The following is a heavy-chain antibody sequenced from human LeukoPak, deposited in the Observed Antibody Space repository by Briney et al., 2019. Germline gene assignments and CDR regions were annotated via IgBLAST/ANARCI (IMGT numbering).Heavy chain of an antibody. CDR2: IWYDGSNK. J-gene: IGHJ4*02. D-gene: IGHD3-9*01. Sequence: PGGSLRLSCAASGFTFSSYGMHWVRQAPGKGLEWVAVIWYDGSNKYYADSVKGRFTISRDNSKNTLYLQMNSLRAEDTAMYYCARVLGYDILTNIDYWGQGTLVTVSS. CDR1: GFTFSSYG. CDR3: ARVLGYDILTNIDY. V-gene: IGHV3-33*01.